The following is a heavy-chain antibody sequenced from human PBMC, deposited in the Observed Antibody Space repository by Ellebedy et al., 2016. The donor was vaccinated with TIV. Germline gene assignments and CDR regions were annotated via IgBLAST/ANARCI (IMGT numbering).Heavy chain of an antibody. J-gene: IGHJ5*02. CDR3: ARDQAVVVAATMDWFDP. CDR2: IYSGGST. CDR1: GFTVSSNY. V-gene: IGHV3-53*01. D-gene: IGHD2-15*01. Sequence: GESLKISXAASGFTVSSNYMSWVRQAPGKGLEWVSVIYSGGSTYYADSVKGRFTISRDNSKNTLYLQMNSLRAEDTAVYYCARDQAVVVAATMDWFDPWGQGTLVTVSS.